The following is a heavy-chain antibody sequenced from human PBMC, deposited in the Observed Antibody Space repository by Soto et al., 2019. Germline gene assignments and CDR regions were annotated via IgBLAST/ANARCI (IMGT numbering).Heavy chain of an antibody. Sequence: QVQLQQWGAGLLKPSETLSLTCAVYGGSFSGYYWSWIRQPPGKGLEWIGEINHSGSTNYNPSLKSRVTISVDTSKNQFSLKLSSVTAADTAVYYCARDLVGATTDYWGQGTLVTVSS. V-gene: IGHV4-34*01. CDR3: ARDLVGATTDY. D-gene: IGHD1-26*01. J-gene: IGHJ4*02. CDR2: INHSGST. CDR1: GGSFSGYY.